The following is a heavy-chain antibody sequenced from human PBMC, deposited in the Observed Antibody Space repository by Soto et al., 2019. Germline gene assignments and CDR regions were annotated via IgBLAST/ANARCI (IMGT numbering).Heavy chain of an antibody. CDR2: ISYDGSNK. Sequence: QVQLVESGGGVVQPGRSLRLSCAASGFTFSSYAMHWVRQAPGKGLEWVAVISYDGSNKYYADSEKGRFTISRDNSKNTLYLQMNSLRAEDTAVYYCARETYYDFWSGPYYGMDVWGQGTTVTVSS. V-gene: IGHV3-30-3*01. CDR3: ARETYYDFWSGPYYGMDV. D-gene: IGHD3-3*01. J-gene: IGHJ6*02. CDR1: GFTFSSYA.